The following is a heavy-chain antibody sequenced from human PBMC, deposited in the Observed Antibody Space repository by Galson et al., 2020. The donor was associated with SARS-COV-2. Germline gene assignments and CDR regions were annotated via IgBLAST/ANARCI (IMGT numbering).Heavy chain of an antibody. V-gene: IGHV3-13*04. Sequence: WGTLRLTCAASRFTISSHDMPWVCNLTPTGLERVSGIGTDGSTYYPDSVTGRFTISRDNAKNSLHLQMNGLTAGDTAVYYCARDDDTRGMGAFDIWGRGTMVTVSS. CDR2: IGTDGST. CDR3: ARDDDTRGMGAFDI. CDR1: RFTISSHD. D-gene: IGHD3-22*01. J-gene: IGHJ3*02.